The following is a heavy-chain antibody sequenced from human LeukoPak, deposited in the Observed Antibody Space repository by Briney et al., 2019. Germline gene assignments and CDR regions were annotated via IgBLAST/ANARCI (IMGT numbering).Heavy chain of an antibody. CDR3: ARDAAGMVRGVSFVDY. V-gene: IGHV3-33*01. CDR1: GFTFSSYG. J-gene: IGHJ4*02. D-gene: IGHD3-10*01. Sequence: GGSLRLSCAASGFTFSSYGMHWVRQAPGKGLEWVAVIWYDGSNKYYADSVKGRFTISRDNSKNTLYLQMNSLRAEDTAVYYCARDAAGMVRGVSFVDYWGQGTLVTVSS. CDR2: IWYDGSNK.